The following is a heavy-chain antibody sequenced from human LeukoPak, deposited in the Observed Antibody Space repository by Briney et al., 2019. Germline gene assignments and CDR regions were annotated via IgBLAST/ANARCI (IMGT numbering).Heavy chain of an antibody. CDR3: ARDLPSSSSRGASYYFDY. J-gene: IGHJ4*02. V-gene: IGHV1-46*01. Sequence: ASVKVSCKASRYTFTSYYMHWVRQAPGQGLEWMGIINPSGGSTSYAQKFQGRVTMTRDMSTSTVYMELSSLRSEDTAVYYCARDLPSSSSRGASYYFDYWGQGTLVTVSS. D-gene: IGHD6-6*01. CDR1: RYTFTSYY. CDR2: INPSGGST.